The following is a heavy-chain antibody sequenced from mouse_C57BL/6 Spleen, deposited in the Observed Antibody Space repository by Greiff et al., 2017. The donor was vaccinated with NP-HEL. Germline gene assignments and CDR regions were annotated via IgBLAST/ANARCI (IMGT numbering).Heavy chain of an antibody. CDR2: IYPGDGDT. J-gene: IGHJ3*01. V-gene: IGHV1-80*01. D-gene: IGHD2-2*01. CDR3: ARVPYGYDGEAY. CDR1: GYAFSSYW. Sequence: QVQLKESGAELVKPGASVKISCKASGYAFSSYWMNWVKQRPGKGLEWIGQIYPGDGDTNYNGKFKGKATLTADKSSSTAYMQLSSLTSEDSAVYFCARVPYGYDGEAYWGQGTLVTVSA.